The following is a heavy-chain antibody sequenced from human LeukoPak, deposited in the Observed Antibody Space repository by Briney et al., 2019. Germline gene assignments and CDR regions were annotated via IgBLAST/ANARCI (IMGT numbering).Heavy chain of an antibody. CDR2: IYYSGST. J-gene: IGHJ4*02. V-gene: IGHV4-31*03. D-gene: IGHD3-22*01. Sequence: SETLSLTCTVSGGSISSGDYYWSWIRQHPGKGLEWIGYIYYSGSTYYNPSLKSRVTISVDTSKNQFSLKLSSVTAADTAVYYCARASHPYYYDSSGSLDYWGQGTLVTVSS. CDR3: ARASHPYYYDSSGSLDY. CDR1: GGSISSGDYY.